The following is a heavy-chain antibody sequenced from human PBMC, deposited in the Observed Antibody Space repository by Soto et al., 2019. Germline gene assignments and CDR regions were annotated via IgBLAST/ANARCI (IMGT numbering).Heavy chain of an antibody. J-gene: IGHJ6*02. D-gene: IGHD4-4*01. V-gene: IGHV1-18*01. CDR3: ARDDSSNRVYYYYGMDV. CDR2: ISAYNGNT. CDR1: GYTFTSYG. Sequence: QVQLVQSGAEVKKPGASVKVSCKASGYTFTSYGISWVRQAPGQVLEWMGWISAYNGNTNYAQKLQGRVTMTTDTPTRTGYMELRSLRSDDTAVYYCARDDSSNRVYYYYGMDVWGQGTTVTVSS.